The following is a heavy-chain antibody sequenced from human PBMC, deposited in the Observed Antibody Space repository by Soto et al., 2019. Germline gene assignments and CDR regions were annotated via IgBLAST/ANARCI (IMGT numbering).Heavy chain of an antibody. CDR1: GFTSSSYS. Sequence: EVQLVESGGGLVKPGGSLRLSCAASGFTSSSYSMDWVRQAPGKGMEWVSSISSSSTYIHYAASVKGRFTISRDKVKNSQYLQMNSLSAGDTAVYYCASQTSGYYYYGMDGWGQGTTVTVSS. V-gene: IGHV3-21*01. CDR2: ISSSSTYI. J-gene: IGHJ6*02. CDR3: ASQTSGYYYYGMDG.